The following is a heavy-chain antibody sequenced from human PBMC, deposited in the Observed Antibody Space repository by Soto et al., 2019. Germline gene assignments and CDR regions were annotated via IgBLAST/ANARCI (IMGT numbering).Heavy chain of an antibody. J-gene: IGHJ5*02. CDR3: ATDLSSRDGVDP. Sequence: ASVKVSCKVSGYTLTELSMHWVRQAPGKGLEWMGGFDPEDGETIYAQKFQGRVTMTEDTSTDTAYMELSSLRSEDTAVYYCATDLSSRDGVDPWGQGTLVTVSS. CDR1: GYTLTELS. V-gene: IGHV1-24*01. CDR2: FDPEDGET. D-gene: IGHD3-16*01.